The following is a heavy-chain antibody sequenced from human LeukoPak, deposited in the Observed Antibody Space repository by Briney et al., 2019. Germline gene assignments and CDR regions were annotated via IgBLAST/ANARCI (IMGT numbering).Heavy chain of an antibody. CDR1: GGTFSSYA. Sequence: GASVKVSCKASGGTFSSYAISWVRQAPGQGLEWMGRIIPILGIANYAQKFQGRVTITRNTSISTAYMELSSLRSEDTAVYYCARAAYDFWSGSHMDVWGKGTTVTVSS. V-gene: IGHV1-69*04. D-gene: IGHD3-3*01. CDR3: ARAAYDFWSGSHMDV. CDR2: IIPILGIA. J-gene: IGHJ6*03.